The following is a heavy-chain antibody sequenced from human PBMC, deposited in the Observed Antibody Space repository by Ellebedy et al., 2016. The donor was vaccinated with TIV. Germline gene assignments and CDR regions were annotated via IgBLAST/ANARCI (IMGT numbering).Heavy chain of an antibody. D-gene: IGHD7-27*01. CDR1: GDSVSSNSAA. V-gene: IGHV6-1*01. J-gene: IGHJ4*02. CDR3: ARTGERGRAFDY. Sequence: SETLSLTXAISGDSVSSNSAAWNWIRQSPSRGLEWLGRTYYRSKWSNDYAVSVKSRITINPDTSKNHFSLQLNSVTPEDTAVYYCARTGERGRAFDYWGQGTLVTVSS. CDR2: TYYRSKWSN.